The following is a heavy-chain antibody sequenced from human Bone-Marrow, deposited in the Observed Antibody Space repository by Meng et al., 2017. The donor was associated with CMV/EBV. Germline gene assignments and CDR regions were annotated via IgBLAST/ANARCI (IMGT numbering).Heavy chain of an antibody. CDR3: ATGGNQGGYCSSTSCPKPGDY. V-gene: IGHV3-30*02. D-gene: IGHD2-2*01. CDR1: GFTFSSYG. CDR2: IRYDGSNK. J-gene: IGHJ4*02. Sequence: GESLKISCAASGFTFSSYGMHWVRQAPGKGLEWVAFIRYDGSNKYYADSVKGRFTISRDNSKNTLCLQMNSLRAEDTAVYYCATGGNQGGYCSSTSCPKPGDYWGQGTLVTVSS.